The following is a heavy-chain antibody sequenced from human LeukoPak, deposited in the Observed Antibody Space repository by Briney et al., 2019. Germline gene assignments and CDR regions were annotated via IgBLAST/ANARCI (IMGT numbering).Heavy chain of an antibody. CDR1: GGSFSGYY. J-gene: IGHJ5*02. CDR3: ARGAYGSGSYYNPNWFDP. Sequence: SETLSLTCAVYGGSFSGYYWSWIRQPPGKGLEWIGEINHSGSTNYNPSLKSRVTISVDTSKNQFSLKLSSVTAADTAVYYCARGAYGSGSYYNPNWFDPWGQGTLVTVSS. V-gene: IGHV4-34*01. CDR2: INHSGST. D-gene: IGHD3-10*01.